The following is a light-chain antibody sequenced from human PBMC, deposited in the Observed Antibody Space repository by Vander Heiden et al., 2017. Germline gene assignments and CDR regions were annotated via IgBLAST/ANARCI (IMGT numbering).Light chain of an antibody. J-gene: IGLJ1*01. CDR2: DVS. CDR3: SSYTTSSTPLYV. Sequence: QSALTQPASVSGSPGPSIPLPCTGTSSDVGGYNYVSWYQQHPGKAPKLMIYDVSNRPSGVSNRFSGSKSGNTASLTISGLQAEDEANYYCSSYTTSSTPLYVFGTGTKVTVL. V-gene: IGLV2-14*01. CDR1: SSDVGGYNY.